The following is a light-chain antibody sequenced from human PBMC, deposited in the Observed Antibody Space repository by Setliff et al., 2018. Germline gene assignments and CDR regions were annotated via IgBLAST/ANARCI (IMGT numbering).Light chain of an antibody. V-gene: IGLV2-14*03. CDR3: TSYTTSDSFV. J-gene: IGLJ1*01. Sequence: QSALTQPASVSESPGRSITISCTGTSSDVGYYNFVSWYQQHPGKAPKLMIYDVTDRPSGISNRFSGSKSGNTASLTISGLQAEDEADYYCTSYTTSDSFVFGTGTKVTVL. CDR2: DVT. CDR1: SSDVGYYNF.